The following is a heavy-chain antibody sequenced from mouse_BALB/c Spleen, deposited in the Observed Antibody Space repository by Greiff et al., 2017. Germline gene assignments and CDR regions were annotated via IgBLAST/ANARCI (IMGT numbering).Heavy chain of an antibody. CDR3: ARALGFAY. Sequence: EVHLQQSGAELVKPGASVKLSCTASGFNIKDTYMHWVKQRPEQGLEWIGRIDPANGNTKYDPKFQGKATITADTSSNTAYLQLSSLTSEDTAVYYCARALGFAYWGQGTLVTVSA. CDR2: IDPANGNT. V-gene: IGHV14-3*02. J-gene: IGHJ3*01. CDR1: GFNIKDTY.